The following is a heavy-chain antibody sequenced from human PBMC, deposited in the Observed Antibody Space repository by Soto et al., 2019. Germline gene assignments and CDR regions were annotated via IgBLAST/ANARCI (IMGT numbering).Heavy chain of an antibody. J-gene: IGHJ4*02. D-gene: IGHD2-2*02. V-gene: IGHV3-7*03. CDR2: IQQDGSEK. Sequence: EVRMVESGGGLVQPGGSLRLYCAVSGFTFTSYSMSWVRQAPGEGLEWVANIQQDGSEKYYVDSVKGRFTISRDNANNAMYLQMNSLRAEDTAVYYCARDLPGYWTTTDCYSYFDYWGKGTLVTVSS. CDR1: GFTFTSYS. CDR3: ARDLPGYWTTTDCYSYFDY.